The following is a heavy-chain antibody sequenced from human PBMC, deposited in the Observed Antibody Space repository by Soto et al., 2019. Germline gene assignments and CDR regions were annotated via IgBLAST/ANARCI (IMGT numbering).Heavy chain of an antibody. CDR2: IDHSGST. D-gene: IGHD6-19*01. CDR1: GGSISSTNW. Sequence: QVQLQESGPGLVKPSGTLSLTCAVSGGSISSTNWWNWVRQPPGKGLEWIGEIDHSGSTNYNPSLTSLVTMSVDKPNNQFSLKLSSVTAADTAVYYCVRESGNGWKDYWGQRTLVTVSS. CDR3: VRESGNGWKDY. V-gene: IGHV4-4*02. J-gene: IGHJ4*02.